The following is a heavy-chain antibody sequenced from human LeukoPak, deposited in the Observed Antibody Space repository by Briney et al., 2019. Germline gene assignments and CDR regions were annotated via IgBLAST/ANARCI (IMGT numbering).Heavy chain of an antibody. CDR3: ARASRDGFNQNFDF. D-gene: IGHD5-24*01. J-gene: IGHJ4*02. Sequence: GGSLRLSCAASGFTFSSYWIAWVRQMPGKGLEWMGILYPGDSDSRYSPSFQGQVTISADRSISTAYLHWSSLKVSDTAMYYCARASRDGFNQNFDFWGQGTLVTVSS. V-gene: IGHV5-51*01. CDR1: GFTFSSYW. CDR2: LYPGDSDS.